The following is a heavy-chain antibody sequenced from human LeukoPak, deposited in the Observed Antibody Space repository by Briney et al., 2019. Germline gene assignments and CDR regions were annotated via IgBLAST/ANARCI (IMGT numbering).Heavy chain of an antibody. CDR3: AKGHSDYGTGFDL. CDR2: IGGTGAYT. D-gene: IGHD4-17*01. Sequence: GGSLRLSCAASGFTFSNYAMSWVRQAPGKGLESVSVIGGTGAYTYYADSVKGRVTISRDNSKNTLYLQMNSLRAEDTTVYYCAKGHSDYGTGFDLWGRGTLVTVSS. CDR1: GFTFSNYA. J-gene: IGHJ4*02. V-gene: IGHV3-23*01.